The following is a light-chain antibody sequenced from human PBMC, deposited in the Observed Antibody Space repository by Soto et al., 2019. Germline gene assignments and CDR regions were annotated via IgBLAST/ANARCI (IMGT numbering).Light chain of an antibody. V-gene: IGLV2-14*03. Sequence: QSVLTQPASVSWSPGQSITISCTGTSSDIGAYNFVSWYQQHPGKAPKLMLYDVNIRPSGVSNRFSGSKSGNTASLTISGLQAEDEADYYCTSWTTSTTMIFGGGT. CDR3: TSWTTSTTMI. J-gene: IGLJ2*01. CDR2: DVN. CDR1: SSDIGAYNF.